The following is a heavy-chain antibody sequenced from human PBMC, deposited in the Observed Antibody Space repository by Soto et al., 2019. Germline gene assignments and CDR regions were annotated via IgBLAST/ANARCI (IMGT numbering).Heavy chain of an antibody. V-gene: IGHV4-31*01. CDR3: ARENGAYCGGDCYSRWFDP. D-gene: IGHD2-21*02. Sequence: QVQLQESGPGLVKPSQTLSLTCTVSGGSISSGGYYWSWIRQHPGKGLEWIGYIYYSGSTYYNPSLKSLVTISVDTSKNQFSLKLSSVTAADTAVYYCARENGAYCGGDCYSRWFDPWGQGTLVTVSS. CDR1: GGSISSGGYY. J-gene: IGHJ5*02. CDR2: IYYSGST.